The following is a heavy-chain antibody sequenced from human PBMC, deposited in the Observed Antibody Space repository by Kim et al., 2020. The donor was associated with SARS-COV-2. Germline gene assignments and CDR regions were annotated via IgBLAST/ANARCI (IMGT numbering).Heavy chain of an antibody. Sequence: ASVKVSCKVSGYTLTELSMHWVRQAPGKGLEWMGGFDPEDGETIYAQKFQGRITMTEDTSTDTAYMELSSLRSEDTAVYYCATDQLSDYYGGNSAYWYFDLWGRGTLVTVSS. J-gene: IGHJ2*01. CDR3: ATDQLSDYYGGNSAYWYFDL. CDR1: GYTLTELS. D-gene: IGHD4-17*01. CDR2: FDPEDGET. V-gene: IGHV1-24*01.